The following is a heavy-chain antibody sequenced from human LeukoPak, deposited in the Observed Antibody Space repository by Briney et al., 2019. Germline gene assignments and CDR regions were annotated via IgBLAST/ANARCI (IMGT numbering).Heavy chain of an antibody. Sequence: GGSLRLSCAASGFTFSTYWMSWVRQAPGKGLEWVANIKEDGSEKYYGDSVKGRFTISRDNAKNSMYLQMNSLRAEDTAVYYCARDSSGYQWGQGTLVTVSS. CDR2: IKEDGSEK. D-gene: IGHD3-22*01. V-gene: IGHV3-7*01. J-gene: IGHJ4*02. CDR1: GFTFSTYW. CDR3: ARDSSGYQ.